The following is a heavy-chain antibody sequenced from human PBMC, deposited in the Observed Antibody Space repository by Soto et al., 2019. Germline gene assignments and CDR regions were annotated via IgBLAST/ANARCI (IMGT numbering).Heavy chain of an antibody. Sequence: SETLSLTCTVSGGSISSYYWSWIRQPPGKGLEWIGYIYYSGSTNYNPSLKSRVTISVDTSKNQFSLKLSSVTAADTAVYYCARGVGYSSSAGEFDYWGQGTLVTVSS. CDR1: GGSISSYY. J-gene: IGHJ4*02. V-gene: IGHV4-59*01. CDR2: IYYSGST. D-gene: IGHD6-13*01. CDR3: ARGVGYSSSAGEFDY.